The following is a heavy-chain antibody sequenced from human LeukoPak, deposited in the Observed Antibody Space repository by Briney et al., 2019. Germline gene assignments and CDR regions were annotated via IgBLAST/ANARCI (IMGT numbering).Heavy chain of an antibody. D-gene: IGHD3-22*01. CDR2: ISSSGSTI. V-gene: IGHV3-48*03. CDR1: GFTFSSYE. J-gene: IGHJ4*02. CDR3: ARGYYDSSGYGDLGFDY. Sequence: GGSLRLSCAASGFTFSSYEMNWVRQAPGKGLEWVSYISSSGSTIYYADSVKGRFTISRDNAKNSLYLQMNSLRAEDTAVYYCARGYYDSSGYGDLGFDYWGQGTLVTVSS.